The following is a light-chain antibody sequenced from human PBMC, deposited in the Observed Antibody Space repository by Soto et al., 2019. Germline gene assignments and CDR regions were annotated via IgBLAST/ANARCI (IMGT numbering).Light chain of an antibody. Sequence: EIVMTQSPATLSVSPGERATLSCRASQSVSSNLAWYQQKPGQAPRLLIYVASTRATGIPARFSGSGSGTELTITISSLQSEDFAVYYCQQYNNWPPWTFGQGTKVEIK. J-gene: IGKJ1*01. V-gene: IGKV3D-15*01. CDR1: QSVSSN. CDR2: VAS. CDR3: QQYNNWPPWT.